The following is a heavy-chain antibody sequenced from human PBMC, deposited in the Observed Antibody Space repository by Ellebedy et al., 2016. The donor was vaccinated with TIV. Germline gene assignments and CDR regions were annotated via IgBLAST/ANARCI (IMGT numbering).Heavy chain of an antibody. CDR2: IYHSGST. CDR3: ARNDRYFDF. Sequence: MPSETLSLTCVVSGGSISSINWWTWVRQSPGKGLEWIGEIYHSGSTHFNPSLKSRVTLSVDKSKNQVALNLISVTAADTAVYYCARNDRYFDFWGQGTQVTVSP. V-gene: IGHV4-4*02. J-gene: IGHJ4*02. CDR1: GGSISSINW. D-gene: IGHD3-22*01.